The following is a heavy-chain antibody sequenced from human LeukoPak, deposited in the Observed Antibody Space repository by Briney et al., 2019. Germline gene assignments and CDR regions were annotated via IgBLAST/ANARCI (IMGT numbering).Heavy chain of an antibody. J-gene: IGHJ5*02. CDR2: INHSGST. Sequence: SETLSLTCAVYGGSFSGYYWSWIRQPPGKGLEWIGEINHSGSTNYNPSLKSRVTISVDTSKNQFSLKLSSVTAADMAVYYCARVVRIAAAGIYWFDPWGQGTLVTVSS. V-gene: IGHV4-34*01. CDR3: ARVVRIAAAGIYWFDP. D-gene: IGHD6-13*01. CDR1: GGSFSGYY.